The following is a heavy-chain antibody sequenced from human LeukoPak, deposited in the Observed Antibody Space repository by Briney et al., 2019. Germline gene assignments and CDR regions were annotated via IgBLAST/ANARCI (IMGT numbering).Heavy chain of an antibody. V-gene: IGHV4-59*08. CDR2: IYYSGST. CDR1: GGPISSYY. Sequence: PSETLSLTCTVSGGPISSYYWSWIRQPPGKGLEWLGYIYYSGSTNYNPSLKSRVTISVDTSKNQFSLKLSSVTAADTAVYYCARHLRSRGGQAPDYWGQGTLVTVSS. J-gene: IGHJ4*02. D-gene: IGHD2-15*01. CDR3: ARHLRSRGGQAPDY.